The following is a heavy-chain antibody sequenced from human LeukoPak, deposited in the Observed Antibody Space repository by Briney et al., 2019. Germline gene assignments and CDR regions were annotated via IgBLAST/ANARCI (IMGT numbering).Heavy chain of an antibody. CDR2: INHSGST. V-gene: IGHV4-34*09. Sequence: TSETLSLTCAVYGGSFSGYYWSWIRQPPGKGLEWIGEINHSGSTNYNPSLKSRVTISVDTSKNQFSLKLSSVTAADTAVYYCARTVAGGGFYYYYGMDVWGQGTTVTVSS. D-gene: IGHD6-19*01. J-gene: IGHJ6*02. CDR3: ARTVAGGGFYYYYGMDV. CDR1: GGSFSGYY.